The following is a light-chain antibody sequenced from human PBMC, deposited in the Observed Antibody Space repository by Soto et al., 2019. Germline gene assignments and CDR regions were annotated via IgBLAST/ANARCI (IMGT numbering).Light chain of an antibody. Sequence: QSALTQPPSASGTPGQRVTISCSGGSSNIGTNAVNWYQQLPGTAPKLLIYNNNQRPSGVPDRFSGSKSGTSASLAISGLQSEEEADYYCAAWDASLNGYVFGTGTKVTVL. V-gene: IGLV1-44*01. CDR2: NNN. J-gene: IGLJ1*01. CDR3: AAWDASLNGYV. CDR1: SSNIGTNA.